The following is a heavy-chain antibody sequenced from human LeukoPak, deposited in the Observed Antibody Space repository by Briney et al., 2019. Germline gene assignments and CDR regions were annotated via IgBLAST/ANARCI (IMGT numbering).Heavy chain of an antibody. CDR2: IIPIFGTA. Sequence: GASVKVSCKASGGTFTSYAISWVRQAPGQGLEWMGGIIPIFGTANYAQKFQGRVTITADESMSTAYMELSSLRSEDTAVYYCARGWGYYDSSGYFDAFDIWGQGTMVTVSS. J-gene: IGHJ3*02. V-gene: IGHV1-69*13. CDR1: GGTFTSYA. CDR3: ARGWGYYDSSGYFDAFDI. D-gene: IGHD3-22*01.